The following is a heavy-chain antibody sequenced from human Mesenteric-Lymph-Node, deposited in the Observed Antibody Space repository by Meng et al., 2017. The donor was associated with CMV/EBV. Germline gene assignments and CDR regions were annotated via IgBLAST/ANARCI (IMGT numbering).Heavy chain of an antibody. V-gene: IGHV4-4*02. Sequence: SINSCSWWSWVRQRPGKGLEWIGEISQSGSTNYNPSLKSRVTISVDKSKNQFSLKLSSVTAADTAVYYCARRDIAAAGTTLYWYFDLWGRGTLVTVSS. J-gene: IGHJ2*01. D-gene: IGHD6-13*01. CDR2: ISQSGST. CDR3: ARRDIAAAGTTLYWYFDL. CDR1: SINSCSW.